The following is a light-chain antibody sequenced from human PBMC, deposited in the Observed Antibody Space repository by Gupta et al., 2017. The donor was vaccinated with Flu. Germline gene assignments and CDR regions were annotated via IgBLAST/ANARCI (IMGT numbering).Light chain of an antibody. CDR2: DKS. CDR3: GSWDTRLRSWV. V-gene: IGLV1-51*01. J-gene: IGLJ3*02. Sequence: SNIGNNYVSWYQQLPGTAPTLLIFDKSKRPSGIPDRFSGSGSGTSATLDITGLQSGDEADYYCGSWDTRLRSWVFGGGTRLTVL. CDR1: SNIGNNY.